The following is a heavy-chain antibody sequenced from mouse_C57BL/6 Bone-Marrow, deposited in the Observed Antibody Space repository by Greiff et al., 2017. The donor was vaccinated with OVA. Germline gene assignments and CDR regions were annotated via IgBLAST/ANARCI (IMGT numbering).Heavy chain of an antibody. CDR3: ARRRYYGKGHFDV. CDR1: GYSITSDY. J-gene: IGHJ1*03. V-gene: IGHV3-8*01. Sequence: EVMLVESGPGLAKPSQTLSLTCSVTGYSITSDYWNWIRKFPGNKLEYMGYISYSGSTYYNPSLKSRISITRDTSKNQYYLQLNSVTTEDTATYYCARRRYYGKGHFDVWGTGTTVTVSS. D-gene: IGHD1-1*01. CDR2: ISYSGST.